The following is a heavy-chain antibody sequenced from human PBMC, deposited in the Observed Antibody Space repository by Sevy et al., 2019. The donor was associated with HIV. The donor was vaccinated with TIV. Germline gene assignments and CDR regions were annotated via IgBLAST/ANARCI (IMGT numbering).Heavy chain of an antibody. CDR1: GFTFFSHV. CDR2: LSGSGGTT. D-gene: IGHD6-13*01. Sequence: GGSLRLSCAASGFTFFSHVMSWVRQAPGKGLEWVSGLSGSGGTTYYADSVKGRFSISRDNSKNKLYLQMSSLRIEDTAVYYCATGTTDSSISWVFDVWGKGTMVTVSS. V-gene: IGHV3-23*01. J-gene: IGHJ3*01. CDR3: ATGTTDSSISWVFDV.